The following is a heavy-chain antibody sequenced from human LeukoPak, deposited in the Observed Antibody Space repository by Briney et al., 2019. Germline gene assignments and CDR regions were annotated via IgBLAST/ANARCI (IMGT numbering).Heavy chain of an antibody. CDR1: GGSISSSSYY. V-gene: IGHV4-39*01. CDR3: ARRAAAGTTTFDY. D-gene: IGHD6-13*01. J-gene: IGHJ4*02. Sequence: SETLSLTCTVSGGSISSSSYYWGWIRQPPGKGLEWIGSIYYSGSTYYNPSLKSRVTISVDTSKNQFSLKLSSVTAADTAVYYCARRAAAGTTTFDYWGQGTLVTVSS. CDR2: IYYSGST.